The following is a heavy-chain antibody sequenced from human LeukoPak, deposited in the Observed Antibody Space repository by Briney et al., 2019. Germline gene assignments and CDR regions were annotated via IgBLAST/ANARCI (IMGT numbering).Heavy chain of an antibody. CDR1: GFTFSSYG. CDR3: AKEYYYDSSGYYYVPHHGDAFDI. CDR2: IRYDGSNK. J-gene: IGHJ3*02. D-gene: IGHD3-22*01. V-gene: IGHV3-30*02. Sequence: PGGSLRLSCAASGFTFSSYGMHWVRQAPGKGLEWVAFIRYDGSNKYYADSVKGRFTISRDNSKSTLYLQMNSLRAEDTAVYYCAKEYYYDSSGYYYVPHHGDAFDIWGQGTMVTVSS.